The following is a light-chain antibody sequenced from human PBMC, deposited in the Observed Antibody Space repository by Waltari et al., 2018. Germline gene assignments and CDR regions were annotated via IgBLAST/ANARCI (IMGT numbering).Light chain of an antibody. CDR1: SGHSSNI. J-gene: IGLJ3*02. V-gene: IGLV4-69*01. CDR3: QTGGHGTWV. CDR2: VNSEGTH. Sequence: QLVLTQSPSASASLGASIKLTCNLSSGHSSNIIAWLQQQPERGPRYLMKVNSEGTHSNGDDIAARFSRSISGARHYLTISGLRSGGEADYYCQTGGHGTWVFGGGTKVTVL.